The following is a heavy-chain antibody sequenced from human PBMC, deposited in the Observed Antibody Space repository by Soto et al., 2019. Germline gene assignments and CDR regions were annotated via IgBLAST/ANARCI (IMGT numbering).Heavy chain of an antibody. J-gene: IGHJ6*02. D-gene: IGHD5-18*01. V-gene: IGHV3-30*03. CDR3: VMGYAQARAMDV. Sequence: QVQLVESGGGVVQPGRSLRLSCEASGFTFSSYDMNWVRQAPGKGLEWVAVILYDERKKYYADSVKGRFTISRDNSKSTLFLHLNSLRAQDTAVYYCVMGYAQARAMDVWGQGTTVTVPS. CDR2: ILYDERKK. CDR1: GFTFSSYD.